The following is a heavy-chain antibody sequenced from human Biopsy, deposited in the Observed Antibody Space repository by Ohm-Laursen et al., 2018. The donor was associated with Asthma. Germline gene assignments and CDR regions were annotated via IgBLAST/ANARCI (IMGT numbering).Heavy chain of an antibody. Sequence: GTLSLTCTVSGGSISTYYWTWIRQHPGKGLEWIGFIYYSGSTYYNPSLKSRVSISIDTSKNQFSLKLSSVTAADTAVYYCARDFVDSAMDYFDYWGQGTLVTVSS. D-gene: IGHD5-18*01. CDR1: GGSISTYY. CDR2: IYYSGST. V-gene: IGHV4-59*01. J-gene: IGHJ4*02. CDR3: ARDFVDSAMDYFDY.